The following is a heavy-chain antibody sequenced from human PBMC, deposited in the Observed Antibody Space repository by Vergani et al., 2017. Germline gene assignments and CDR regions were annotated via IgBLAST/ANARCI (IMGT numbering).Heavy chain of an antibody. Sequence: QVQLRESGPGLVKPSETLSLTCAVSGYSISSGYYWGWIRQPPGKGLEWIGSIHTNGVIHYNPSLNSRATISVDTSRNQISLKLTSVTATDTAIYFCARGNPYVDFDIWGQGTMITVSS. J-gene: IGHJ3*02. CDR3: ARGNPYVDFDI. D-gene: IGHD3-16*01. V-gene: IGHV4-38-2*01. CDR2: IHTNGVI. CDR1: GYSISSGYY.